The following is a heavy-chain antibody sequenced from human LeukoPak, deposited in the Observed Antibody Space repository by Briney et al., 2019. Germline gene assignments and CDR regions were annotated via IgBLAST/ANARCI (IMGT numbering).Heavy chain of an antibody. Sequence: ASVKVSCEASGYIFTTYAINWVRQAPGQGLEWMGWINTNTGNPTYAQGFTGRFVFSLDTSVSTAYLQISTLKAEDTAVYYCARDHGYVEMATIGYWGQGALVTVSS. CDR2: INTNTGNP. V-gene: IGHV7-4-1*02. CDR1: GYIFTTYA. CDR3: ARDHGYVEMATIGY. J-gene: IGHJ4*02. D-gene: IGHD5-24*01.